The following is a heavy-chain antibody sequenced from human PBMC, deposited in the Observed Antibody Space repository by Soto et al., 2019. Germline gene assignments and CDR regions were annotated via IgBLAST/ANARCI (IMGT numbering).Heavy chain of an antibody. J-gene: IGHJ4*02. D-gene: IGHD4-17*01. Sequence: EVQLVESGGGLVKPGGSLRLSCAASGFTFSSYSMNWVRQAPGKGLEWVSSISSSSSYIYYADSVKGRFTISRDNAKNPLYLQMTSLRAEETAVYYCAGGSDYAYFDYWGQGTLVTVSS. CDR1: GFTFSSYS. CDR3: AGGSDYAYFDY. CDR2: ISSSSSYI. V-gene: IGHV3-21*01.